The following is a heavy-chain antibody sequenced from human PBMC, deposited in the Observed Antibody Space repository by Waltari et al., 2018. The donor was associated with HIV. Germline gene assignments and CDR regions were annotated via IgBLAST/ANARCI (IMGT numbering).Heavy chain of an antibody. CDR3: AKGGSHLTIFEAWFDS. CDR2: ISWNSGST. D-gene: IGHD3-3*01. CDR1: GFTFDDYP. Sequence: EVQLVESGGGLVQPGRSLRLSCAASGFTFDDYPMHWVRQSPGKGLSWFSGISWNSGSTDYGYSVKGRFTISRDNAKNSLYLQMNSLTVEDTAFYYCAKGGSHLTIFEAWFDSWGQGTLVTVSS. V-gene: IGHV3-9*01. J-gene: IGHJ5*01.